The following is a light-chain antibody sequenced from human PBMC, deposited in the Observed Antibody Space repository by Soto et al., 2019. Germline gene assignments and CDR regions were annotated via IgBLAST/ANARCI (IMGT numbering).Light chain of an antibody. V-gene: IGKV3-20*01. CDR3: QQYGTSPPFT. J-gene: IGKJ2*01. CDR1: QSVSSTY. CDR2: GAS. Sequence: ELVLTQSPGTLSLSPGERATLSCRASQSVSSTYLAWYQQKSGQAPRVLFYGASSRAPGIPDRFSGSGSGTDFTLTISRLEPEDFAVYFCQQYGTSPPFTFGQGTKVEI.